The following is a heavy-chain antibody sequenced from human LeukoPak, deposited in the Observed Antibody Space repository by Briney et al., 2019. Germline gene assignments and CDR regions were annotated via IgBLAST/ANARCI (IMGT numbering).Heavy chain of an antibody. CDR3: AKEPLYYY. Sequence: GGSLRLSCAASGFTVSSNYMSWVRQAPGKGLEWVSGISGSGGTTYYADSVKGRFTISRDNSKNTLYLQMNSLRAEDTAVYYCAKEPLYYYWGQGTLVTVSS. V-gene: IGHV3-23*01. CDR2: ISGSGGTT. D-gene: IGHD2-21*01. CDR1: GFTVSSNY. J-gene: IGHJ4*02.